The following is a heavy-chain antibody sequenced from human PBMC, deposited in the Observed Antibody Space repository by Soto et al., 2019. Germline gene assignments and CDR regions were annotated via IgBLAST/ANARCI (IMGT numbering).Heavy chain of an antibody. D-gene: IGHD3-10*01. CDR3: ARVLYYGSGSYSPYGMDV. CDR1: GVFVNNNG. Sequence: QVQLVQSGAEVKKPGSSVKVSCKTSGVFVNNNGIGWVRQAPGHGLEWMGGVSPPFRTSNYARKFQGRISITADASTGTVNMELSSLTSEDTAQYFCARVLYYGSGSYSPYGMDVWGQGTTVTVSS. V-gene: IGHV1-69*01. J-gene: IGHJ6*02. CDR2: VSPPFRTS.